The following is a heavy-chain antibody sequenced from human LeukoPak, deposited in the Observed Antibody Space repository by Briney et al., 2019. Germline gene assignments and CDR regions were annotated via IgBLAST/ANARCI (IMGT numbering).Heavy chain of an antibody. V-gene: IGHV3-48*04. D-gene: IGHD2-2*01. CDR2: ISSSSSTI. CDR3: ARLGYCSSTSCYFWNDYYYMDV. CDR1: GFTVSSYS. J-gene: IGHJ6*03. Sequence: GGSLRLSCAASGFTVSSYSMNWVRQAPGKGLEWVSYISSSSSTIYYADSVKGRFTISRDNAKNSLYLQMNSLRAEDTAVYYCARLGYCSSTSCYFWNDYYYMDVWGKGTTVTISS.